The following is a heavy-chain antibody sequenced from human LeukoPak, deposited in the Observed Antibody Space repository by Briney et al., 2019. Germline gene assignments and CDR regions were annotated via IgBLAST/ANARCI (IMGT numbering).Heavy chain of an antibody. CDR2: INPNSGDT. CDR3: ARGYSSAWSHTDY. Sequence: ASVKVSCKASGGIFNSYVISWVRQAPGQGLEWMGWINPNSGDTNYAQNFQGRVTMTRDTSISTAYMELSRLRSDDTAMYYCARGYSSAWSHTDYWGQGTLVTVSS. V-gene: IGHV1-2*02. CDR1: GGIFNSYV. J-gene: IGHJ4*02. D-gene: IGHD6-19*01.